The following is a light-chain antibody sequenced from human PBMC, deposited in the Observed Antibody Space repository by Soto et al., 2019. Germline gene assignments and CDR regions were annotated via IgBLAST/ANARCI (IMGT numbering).Light chain of an antibody. CDR2: DVT. V-gene: IGLV2-14*01. CDR3: ISYASINTYV. J-gene: IGLJ1*01. Sequence: QSALTQSASVSGSPGQSITISCTGTSSDVGGYDYVSWYQQHPGKAPKLMIYDVTNRPSGVSNRFSGSKSGNTASLTISGLRAEDEADYYCISYASINTYVFGTGTKVTVL. CDR1: SSDVGGYDY.